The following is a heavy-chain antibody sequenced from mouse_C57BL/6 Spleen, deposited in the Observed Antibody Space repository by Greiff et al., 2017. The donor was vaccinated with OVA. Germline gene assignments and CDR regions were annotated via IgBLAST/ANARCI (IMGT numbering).Heavy chain of an antibody. CDR1: GYTFTSYW. CDR2: IHPNSGST. V-gene: IGHV1-64*01. CDR3: ARRDDYDVLDY. J-gene: IGHJ2*01. D-gene: IGHD2-4*01. Sequence: QVQLQQPGAELVKPGASVKLSCKASGYTFTSYWMHWVKQRRGQGLEWIGMIHPNSGSTNYNEKFKSKATLTVDKSSSTAYMQLSSLTSEDSAVYYCARRDDYDVLDYWGQGTTLTVSS.